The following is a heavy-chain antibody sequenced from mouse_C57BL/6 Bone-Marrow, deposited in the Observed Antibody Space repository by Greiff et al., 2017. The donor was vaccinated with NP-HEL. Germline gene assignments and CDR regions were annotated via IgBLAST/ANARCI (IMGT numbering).Heavy chain of an antibody. Sequence: EVQLVESGPGLVKPSQSLSLTCSVTGYSITSGYYWNWIRQFPGNKLEWMGYISYDGSNNYNPSLKNRISITRDTSKNQFFLKLNSVTTEDTATYYCAREGFDYWGQGTTLTVSS. J-gene: IGHJ2*01. CDR1: GYSITSGYY. CDR2: ISYDGSN. CDR3: AREGFDY. V-gene: IGHV3-6*01.